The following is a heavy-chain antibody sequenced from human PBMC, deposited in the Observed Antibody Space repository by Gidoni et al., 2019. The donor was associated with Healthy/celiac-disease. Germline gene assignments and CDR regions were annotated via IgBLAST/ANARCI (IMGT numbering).Heavy chain of an antibody. Sequence: QVQLVQSGAEVKKPGASVKVSCKASGYTFTSYGISWLRQAPGQGLEWMGWISAYNGNTNYAQKLQGRVTMTTDTSTSTAYMELRSLRSDDTAVYYCARRTVVVVAATTGESYYYYGMDVWGQGTTVTVSS. CDR1: GYTFTSYG. CDR3: ARRTVVVVAATTGESYYYYGMDV. V-gene: IGHV1-18*01. CDR2: ISAYNGNT. J-gene: IGHJ6*02. D-gene: IGHD2-15*01.